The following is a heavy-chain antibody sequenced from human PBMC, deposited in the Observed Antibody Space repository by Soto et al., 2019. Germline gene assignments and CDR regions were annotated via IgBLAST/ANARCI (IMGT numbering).Heavy chain of an antibody. J-gene: IGHJ4*02. Sequence: GGSLRLSCAASGFTFSSYAMSWVRQAPGKGLEWVSAISGSGGSTYYADSVKGRFTISRDNSKKTLYLQMNSLRAEDTAVYYCAKGPIAYSSGWYYFDYWGQGTLVTVSS. V-gene: IGHV3-23*01. CDR3: AKGPIAYSSGWYYFDY. CDR2: ISGSGGST. CDR1: GFTFSSYA. D-gene: IGHD6-19*01.